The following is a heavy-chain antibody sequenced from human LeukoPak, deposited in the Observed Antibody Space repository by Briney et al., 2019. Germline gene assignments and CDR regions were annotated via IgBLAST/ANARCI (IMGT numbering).Heavy chain of an antibody. D-gene: IGHD3-16*01. V-gene: IGHV3-23*03. CDR1: GFTFSNYG. J-gene: IGHJ4*02. CDR3: AKDRDSVVTLCLNS. CDR2: ISGRGDIS. Sequence: WGSLRLSCAASGFTFSNYGLSRVRQAPGRGLEWVSFISGRGDISYYADSVKGRFTISRDNSKNMVYLQMNTLRAEDTAIYCAKDRDSVVTLCLNSWGQGTLVPVSS.